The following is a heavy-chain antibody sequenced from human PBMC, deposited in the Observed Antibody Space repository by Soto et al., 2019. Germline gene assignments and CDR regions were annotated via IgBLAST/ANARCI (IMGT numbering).Heavy chain of an antibody. V-gene: IGHV4-34*01. Sequence: VQLQQWSAGLLKPSETLSLTCAVYGGSFSGYYWSWIRQPPGKGLEWIGEINHSGSTNYNPSLKSRVTISVDTSKNQFSLKLSSVTAADTAVYYCARDTYDSSGAFDIWCQGTMVTVSS. CDR3: ARDTYDSSGAFDI. CDR1: GGSFSGYY. CDR2: INHSGST. J-gene: IGHJ3*02. D-gene: IGHD3-22*01.